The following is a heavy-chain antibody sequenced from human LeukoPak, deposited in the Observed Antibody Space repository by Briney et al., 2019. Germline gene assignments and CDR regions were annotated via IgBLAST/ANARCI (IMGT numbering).Heavy chain of an antibody. CDR3: ARSCGSGSYYQTEVVTAIKPQGYFDY. J-gene: IGHJ4*02. D-gene: IGHD3-10*01. V-gene: IGHV4-59*01. CDR2: IYYSGST. Sequence: SETLSLTCTVSGGSISSYYWSWIRQPPGKGLEWIGYIYYSGSTNYNPSLKSRVTISVDTSKNQFSLKLRSVTAADTAVYYCARSCGSGSYYQTEVVTAIKPQGYFDYWGQGTLVTVSS. CDR1: GGSISSYY.